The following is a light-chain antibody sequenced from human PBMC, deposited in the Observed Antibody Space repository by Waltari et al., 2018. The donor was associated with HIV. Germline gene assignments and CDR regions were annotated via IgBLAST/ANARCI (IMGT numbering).Light chain of an antibody. CDR3: CSYAGSPYV. Sequence: HSALTQPASVSGSPGQSITISFTGTTSDVGNYNLLSWYQQHPGKAPKLIIYEVTKRPSGISNRFSGSKSGNTASLTISGLQAEDEADYYCCSYAGSPYVLGSGTKVTVL. CDR1: TSDVGNYNL. CDR2: EVT. V-gene: IGLV2-23*02. J-gene: IGLJ1*01.